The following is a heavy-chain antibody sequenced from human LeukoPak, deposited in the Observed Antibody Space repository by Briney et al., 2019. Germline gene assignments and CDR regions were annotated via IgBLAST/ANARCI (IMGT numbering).Heavy chain of an antibody. CDR2: IYPRDSDT. V-gene: IGHV5-51*01. Sequence: PGESLKISCTASGYDFSNSWIGWVRPMPGKGLEWMGIIYPRDSDTIYSPSFQGQVIISADKSIRTAYLQRSSLTASDTAIYYCARGERAMATRKAGFDYWGQGTLVTVSS. CDR1: GYDFSNSW. D-gene: IGHD5-24*01. CDR3: ARGERAMATRKAGFDY. J-gene: IGHJ4*02.